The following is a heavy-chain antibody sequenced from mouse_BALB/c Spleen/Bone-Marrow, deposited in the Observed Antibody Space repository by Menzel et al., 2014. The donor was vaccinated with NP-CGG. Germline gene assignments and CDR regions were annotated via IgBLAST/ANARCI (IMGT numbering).Heavy chain of an antibody. V-gene: IGHV14-3*02. CDR1: GFNIKDTY. CDR3: ARYRLGTYFDY. J-gene: IGHJ2*01. D-gene: IGHD2-14*01. Sequence: EVQLQQSGAELVKPGASVKLSCTASGFNIKDTYMHWVKQRPEQGLEWIERIDPANGNTKYGPKFQGKATITADTSSNTAYLQLSSLTSEDTAVYYCARYRLGTYFDYWGQGTTLTVSS. CDR2: IDPANGNT.